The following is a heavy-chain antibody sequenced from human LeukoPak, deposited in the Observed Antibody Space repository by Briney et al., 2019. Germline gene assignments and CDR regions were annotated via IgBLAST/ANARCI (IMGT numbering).Heavy chain of an antibody. CDR2: IYYSGST. Sequence: PSQTLSLTCTVSGGSISSGDYYWSWIRQPPGKGLEWIGYIYYSGSTYYNPSLKSRVTISVDTSKNQFSLKLSSVTAADTAVYYCARTAAGTLSTFDYWGQGTLVTVSS. V-gene: IGHV4-30-4*08. J-gene: IGHJ4*02. D-gene: IGHD6-13*01. CDR1: GGSISSGDYY. CDR3: ARTAAGTLSTFDY.